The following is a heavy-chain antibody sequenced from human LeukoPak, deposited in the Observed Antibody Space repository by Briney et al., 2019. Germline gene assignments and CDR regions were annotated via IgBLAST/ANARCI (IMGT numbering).Heavy chain of an antibody. V-gene: IGHV1-8*01. CDR3: ATRLGRAAARSNWYFDL. CDR2: MNPNSGNT. J-gene: IGHJ2*01. D-gene: IGHD6-13*01. Sequence: GASVKVSCKASGYTFTRYDINWVRQATGQGLEWMGWMNPNSGNTGYAQEFQGRVTMTRNTSISTAYMELSSLRSEDTAVYYCATRLGRAAARSNWYFDLWGRGTLVTVSS. CDR1: GYTFTRYD.